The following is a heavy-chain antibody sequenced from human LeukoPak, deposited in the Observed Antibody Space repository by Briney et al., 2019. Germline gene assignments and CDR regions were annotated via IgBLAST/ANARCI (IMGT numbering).Heavy chain of an antibody. CDR1: GFTFSSYW. CDR2: INSDGSST. V-gene: IGHV3-74*01. D-gene: IGHD3-10*01. CDR3: ARVSYYGSGSYPRKSRGMDV. J-gene: IGHJ4*02. Sequence: GGSLRLSCAASGFTFSSYWMHWVRQAPGKGLVWVSRINSDGSSTSYADSVKGRFTISRDNAKNTLYLQMNSLRAEDTAVYYCARVSYYGSGSYPRKSRGMDVWGQGTLVTVSS.